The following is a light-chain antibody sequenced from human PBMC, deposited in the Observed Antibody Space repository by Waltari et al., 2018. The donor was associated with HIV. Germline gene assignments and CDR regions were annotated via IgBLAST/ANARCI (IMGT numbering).Light chain of an antibody. V-gene: IGLV1-44*01. J-gene: IGLJ2*01. CDR1: SSNIGSNT. Sequence: QSVLTQPPSASGTPGQRVTIPCSGSSSNIGSNTVTWYQQLPGTAPRLRIYSSNQRPSGVPDRFSGSKSGTSASLAISGLQSEDEADYYCATWDDSLNGPVFGGGTKLTVL. CDR3: ATWDDSLNGPV. CDR2: SSN.